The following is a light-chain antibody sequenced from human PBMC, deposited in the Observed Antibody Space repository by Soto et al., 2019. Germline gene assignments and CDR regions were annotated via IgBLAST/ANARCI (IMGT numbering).Light chain of an antibody. CDR3: QQSFSAPWT. V-gene: IGKV1-39*01. CDR1: QSISSY. Sequence: DIQMTQSPSSLSASVGDRVTITCRASQSISSYLNWYQQKPGKAPKLLIYAASNLQSGVPSGFSGSGSGTDFTLTISSLQPEDFATYYCQQSFSAPWTFGQGTKLDIK. J-gene: IGKJ1*01. CDR2: AAS.